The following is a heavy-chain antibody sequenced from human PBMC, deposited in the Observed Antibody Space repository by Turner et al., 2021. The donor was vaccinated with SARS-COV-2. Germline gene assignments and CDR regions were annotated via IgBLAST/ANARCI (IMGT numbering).Heavy chain of an antibody. CDR1: GFTFSNYA. CDR3: ARDLGYPFGGMDV. CDR2: ISGGGDNT. J-gene: IGHJ6*02. Sequence: EVQLLESGGGLVQPGGSLRLSCAASGFTFSNYAMSWVRQAPGKGLEWVSSISGGGDNTYYRDSVKGRFTISSDKSTNTLYLQMNSLRAEDTAIYYCARDLGYPFGGMDVWGQGTTVTVSS. D-gene: IGHD3-16*01. V-gene: IGHV3-23*01.